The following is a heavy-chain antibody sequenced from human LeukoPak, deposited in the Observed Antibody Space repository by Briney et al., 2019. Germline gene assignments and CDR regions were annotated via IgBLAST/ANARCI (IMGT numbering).Heavy chain of an antibody. J-gene: IGHJ4*02. CDR2: IIPIFGTA. CDR1: GGTFSSYA. V-gene: IGHV1-69*13. CDR3: ARGEVPPHYFDF. Sequence: GASVKVSCKASGGTFSSYAISWVRQAPGQGLEWMGGIIPIFGTANYAQKFQGRVTITADESTSTAYMELSSLRSEDTAMYYCARGEVPPHYFDFWGQGTLVTVSS.